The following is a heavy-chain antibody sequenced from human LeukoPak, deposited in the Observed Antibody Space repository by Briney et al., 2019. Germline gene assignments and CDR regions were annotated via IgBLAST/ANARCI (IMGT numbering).Heavy chain of an antibody. V-gene: IGHV4-30-2*01. CDR1: GGSISSGGYY. CDR2: IYRSGTT. J-gene: IGHJ4*02. Sequence: SQTLSLTCTVSGGSISSGGYYWSWIRQHPGTGLEWIGYIYRSGTTHYNPSLKSRVTISADRSKNQFSLRLSSMTAADTAVYYCARANYYYDSSGYYYNYYFDSWGQGALVTVSS. D-gene: IGHD3-22*01. CDR3: ARANYYYDSSGYYYNYYFDS.